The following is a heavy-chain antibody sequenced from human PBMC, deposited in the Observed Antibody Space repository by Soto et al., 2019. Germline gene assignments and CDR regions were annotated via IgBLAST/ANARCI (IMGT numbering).Heavy chain of an antibody. CDR2: IKQDGSEK. D-gene: IGHD3-16*01. J-gene: IGHJ3*02. CDR1: GFTFSSYW. Sequence: GGSLRLSCAASGFTFSSYWMSWVRQAPGKGLEWVANIKQDGSEKYYVDSVKGRFTISRDNAKNSLYLQMNSLRAEDTAVYYCARDRAGGIGVDAFDIWGQGTMVTVSS. CDR3: ARDRAGGIGVDAFDI. V-gene: IGHV3-7*01.